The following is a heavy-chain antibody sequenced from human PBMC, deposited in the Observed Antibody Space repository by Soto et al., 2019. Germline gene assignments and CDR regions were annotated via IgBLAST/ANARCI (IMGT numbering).Heavy chain of an antibody. Sequence: SETLSLTCTVSGGSIRSGGYYWSWVRQNPRRGLEWIGNIYYSGNTYYNPSLKSRLTISVDTSKNQFSLKLSSVTAADTAVYYCARAPDFWSGYSNWFDPWGQGTLVTVSS. D-gene: IGHD3-3*01. CDR1: GGSIRSGGYY. CDR2: IYYSGNT. J-gene: IGHJ5*02. V-gene: IGHV4-31*03. CDR3: ARAPDFWSGYSNWFDP.